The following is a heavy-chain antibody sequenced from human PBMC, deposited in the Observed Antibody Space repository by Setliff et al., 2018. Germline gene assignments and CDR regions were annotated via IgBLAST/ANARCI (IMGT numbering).Heavy chain of an antibody. CDR3: AGGLPGDYDFNCFDT. D-gene: IGHD3-3*01. Sequence: SETLSLTCTVSGGSLNTYYWSWIRQPAGKELEWIGRINTSGTTRYNPSLRSRATLSVDGSMNRFSLNLNSVTAADTAVYYCAGGLPGDYDFNCFDTWGQGALVTVSS. J-gene: IGHJ5*02. V-gene: IGHV4-4*07. CDR2: INTSGTT. CDR1: GGSLNTYY.